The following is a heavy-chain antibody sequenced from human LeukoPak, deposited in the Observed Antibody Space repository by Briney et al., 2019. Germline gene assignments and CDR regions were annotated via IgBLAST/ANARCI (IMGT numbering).Heavy chain of an antibody. D-gene: IGHD1-26*01. V-gene: IGHV3-30-3*01. CDR1: GFTFSSYA. J-gene: IGHJ4*02. Sequence: GGSLRLSCAASGFTFSSYAMHWVRQAPGKGLEWVAVISYDGSNKYYADSVKGRFTISKDNSKNTLYLQMNSLRAEDTAVYYCARVGDYWGQGTLVTVSS. CDR3: ARVGDY. CDR2: ISYDGSNK.